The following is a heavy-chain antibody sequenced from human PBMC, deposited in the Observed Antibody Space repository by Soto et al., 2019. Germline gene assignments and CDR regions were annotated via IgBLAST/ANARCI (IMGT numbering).Heavy chain of an antibody. CDR2: INPNSGGT. CDR3: ARFSGGSYNTYYFYYGMDV. J-gene: IGHJ6*02. Sequence: ASVKVSCKASGYTFTGYYMHWVRQAPGQGLEWMGWINPNSGGTNYAQKFQGRVTMTRDTSTSTAYMELRSLRSDDTAMYYCARFSGGSYNTYYFYYGMDVWGQGTTVTVSS. V-gene: IGHV1-2*02. D-gene: IGHD2-15*01. CDR1: GYTFTGYY.